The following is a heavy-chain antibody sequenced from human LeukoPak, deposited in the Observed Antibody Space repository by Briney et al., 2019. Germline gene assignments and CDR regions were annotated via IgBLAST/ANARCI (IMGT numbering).Heavy chain of an antibody. CDR2: INHSGST. CDR3: ARCRVLRYFDWFPTFDY. V-gene: IGHV4-34*01. J-gene: IGHJ4*02. D-gene: IGHD3-9*01. CDR1: GGSFSGYY. Sequence: PSETLSLTCAVYGGSFSGYYWSWIRQPPGKGLEWIGEINHSGSTNYNPSLKSRVTISVDTSKNLFSLKLSSATAADTAVYYCARCRVLRYFDWFPTFDYWGQGTLVTVSS.